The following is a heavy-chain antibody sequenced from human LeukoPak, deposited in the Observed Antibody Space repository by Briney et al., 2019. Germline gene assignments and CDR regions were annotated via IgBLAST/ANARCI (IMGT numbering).Heavy chain of an antibody. D-gene: IGHD2-15*01. CDR2: INHSGST. CDR1: GGSFSGYY. CDR3: ARDSADSYYYYGMDV. V-gene: IGHV4-34*01. Sequence: SETLSLTCAVYGGSFSGYYWSWIRQPPGKGLEWIGEINHSGSTNYNPSLKSRVTISVDTSKNQFSLKLSSVTAADTAVHYCARDSADSYYYYGMDVWGQGTTVTVSS. J-gene: IGHJ6*02.